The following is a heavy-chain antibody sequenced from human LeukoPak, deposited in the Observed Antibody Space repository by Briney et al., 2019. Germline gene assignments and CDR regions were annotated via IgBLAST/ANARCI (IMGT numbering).Heavy chain of an antibody. V-gene: IGHV3-66*01. D-gene: IGHD3-10*01. CDR1: GFSFSDYA. Sequence: GGSLRLSCAASGFSFSDYAIYWVRQTPGKGLEWVSVIYSGGSTYYADSVKGRFTISRDNSKNTLYLQMNSLRAEDTAVYYCARTRYYYNSRSYGAPYYFDYWGQGTLVTVSS. J-gene: IGHJ4*02. CDR2: IYSGGST. CDR3: ARTRYYYNSRSYGAPYYFDY.